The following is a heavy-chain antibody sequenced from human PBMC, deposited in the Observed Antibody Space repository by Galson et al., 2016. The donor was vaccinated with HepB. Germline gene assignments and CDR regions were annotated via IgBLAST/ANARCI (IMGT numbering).Heavy chain of an antibody. J-gene: IGHJ6*02. Sequence: SGFTLTKSYMHWVRQAPGQGLEWMGTINPSDGTTTYAQKFQGRVTMTRDMSTSTVYMVLSSLRSEDTAVYYCARPAGYINRMNYYYAMDVWGQGTTVTVSS. D-gene: IGHD1-1*01. V-gene: IGHV1-46*01. CDR1: GFTLTKSY. CDR3: ARPAGYINRMNYYYAMDV. CDR2: INPSDGTT.